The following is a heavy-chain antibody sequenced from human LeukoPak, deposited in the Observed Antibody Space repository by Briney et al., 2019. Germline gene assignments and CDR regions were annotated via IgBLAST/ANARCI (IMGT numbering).Heavy chain of an antibody. CDR1: GGSISSSSYY. CDR3: ARGLVDAFDI. V-gene: IGHV4-39*07. CDR2: IYYSGST. J-gene: IGHJ3*02. Sequence: SETLSLTCTVSGGSISSSSYYWGWIRQPPGKGLEWIGSIYYSGSTYYNPSLKSRVTISVDTSKNQFSLKLSSVTAADTAVYYCARGLVDAFDIWGQGTMVIVSS.